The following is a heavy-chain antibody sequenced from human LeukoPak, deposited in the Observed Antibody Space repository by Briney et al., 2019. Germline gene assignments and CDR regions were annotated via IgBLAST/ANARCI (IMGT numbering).Heavy chain of an antibody. CDR1: GGSISSYY. Sequence: SETLSLTCTVSGGSISSYYWSWIRQPPGKGLEWIGEINHSGSTNYNPSLKSRVTISVDTSKNQFSLKLSSVTAADTAVYYCAKVRWGSDNALDSWGQGTLVTGSS. V-gene: IGHV4-34*01. CDR2: INHSGST. CDR3: AKVRWGSDNALDS. J-gene: IGHJ4*02. D-gene: IGHD3-16*01.